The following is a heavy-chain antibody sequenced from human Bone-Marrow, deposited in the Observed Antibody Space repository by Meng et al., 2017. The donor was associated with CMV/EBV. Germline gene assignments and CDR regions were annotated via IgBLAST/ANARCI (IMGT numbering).Heavy chain of an antibody. Sequence: ASVKVSCKASGYTFTSYGISWVRQAPGQGLEWMGWISAYNGNTNYAQKLQGRVTMTTDTSTSTAYMELRSLRSDDTAVYYCARSTYYDFWSDYKTADYWGQGPLVTCSS. D-gene: IGHD3-3*01. V-gene: IGHV1-18*01. CDR1: GYTFTSYG. CDR2: ISAYNGNT. CDR3: ARSTYYDFWSDYKTADY. J-gene: IGHJ4*02.